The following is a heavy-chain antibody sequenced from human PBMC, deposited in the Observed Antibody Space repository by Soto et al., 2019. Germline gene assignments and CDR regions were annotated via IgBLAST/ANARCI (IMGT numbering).Heavy chain of an antibody. CDR2: IIPIFGTA. V-gene: IGHV1-69*06. J-gene: IGHJ2*01. Sequence: QVELVQSGAEVQKPGSSVKVSCQASEDTFRNYAISWVRQAPGQGLEWMGGIIPIFGTAKYAQKFQGRVTSTADTSANTVSLELSSMRSEDTAVYYCASTKYDSSAYYYWYLGLWGRGTLVTVSS. D-gene: IGHD3-22*01. CDR3: ASTKYDSSAYYYWYLGL. CDR1: EDTFRNYA.